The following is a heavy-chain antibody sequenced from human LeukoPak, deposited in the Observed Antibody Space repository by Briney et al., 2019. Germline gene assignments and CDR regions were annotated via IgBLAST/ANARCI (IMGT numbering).Heavy chain of an antibody. Sequence: SETLSLTCTVSGGSISGTGHYWGWTRQPPGKGLEWIGSFYYSGSTYYNPSLKSRVTISVDTSKNQFSLKLTSVTAADTAVYYCARDGYNYGLDRFDYWGQGILVTVSS. CDR1: GGSISGTGHY. CDR2: FYYSGST. J-gene: IGHJ4*02. CDR3: ARDGYNYGLDRFDY. V-gene: IGHV4-39*07. D-gene: IGHD5-18*01.